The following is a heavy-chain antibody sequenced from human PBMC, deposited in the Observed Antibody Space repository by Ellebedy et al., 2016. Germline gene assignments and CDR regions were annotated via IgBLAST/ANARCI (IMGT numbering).Heavy chain of an antibody. D-gene: IGHD2-8*02. CDR3: AKESRYCTGRACVQFDY. CDR2: ISSSSSYI. V-gene: IGHV3-21*04. J-gene: IGHJ4*02. CDR1: GFIFNDYS. Sequence: GGSLRLSXVVSGFIFNDYSMNWVRQAPGKGLEWVSSISSSSSYIYYADSVKGRFSISRDNAKKSLYLDMNSVGTEDTALYYCAKESRYCTGRACVQFDYWGQGTLVTISS.